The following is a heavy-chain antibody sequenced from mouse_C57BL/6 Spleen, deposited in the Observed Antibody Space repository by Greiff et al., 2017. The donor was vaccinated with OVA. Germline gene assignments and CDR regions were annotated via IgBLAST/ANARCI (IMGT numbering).Heavy chain of an antibody. Sequence: DVKLVESGGDLVKPGGSLKLSCAASGFTFSSYGMSWVRQTPDKRLEWVATISSGGSYTYYPDSVKGRFTISRDNAKNTLYLQMSSLKSEDTAMYYCARHDYDWFAYWGQGTLVTVSA. CDR2: ISSGGSYT. CDR3: ARHDYDWFAY. CDR1: GFTFSSYG. V-gene: IGHV5-6*02. J-gene: IGHJ3*01. D-gene: IGHD2-4*01.